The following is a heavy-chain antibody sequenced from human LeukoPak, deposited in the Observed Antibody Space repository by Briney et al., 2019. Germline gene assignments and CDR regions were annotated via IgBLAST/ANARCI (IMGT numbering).Heavy chain of an antibody. CDR3: ARGGYCTNGVCLNWFDP. CDR1: GGTFSSYA. V-gene: IGHV1-69*13. Sequence: ASVKDSCKASGGTFSSYAISWVRQAPGQGLEWMGGIIPIFGTANYAQKFQGRVTITADESTSTAYMELSSLRSEDTAVYYCARGGYCTNGVCLNWFDPWGQGTLVTVSS. CDR2: IIPIFGTA. D-gene: IGHD2-8*01. J-gene: IGHJ5*02.